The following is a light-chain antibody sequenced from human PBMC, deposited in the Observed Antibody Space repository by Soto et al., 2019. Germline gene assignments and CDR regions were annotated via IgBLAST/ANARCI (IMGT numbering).Light chain of an antibody. CDR1: QSVSSSN. V-gene: IGKV3-20*01. J-gene: IGKJ1*01. CDR2: GAS. CDR3: QQYGSSPLT. Sequence: EIVLTQSPGTLSLSPGERATLSCRASQSVSSSNLAWFQQKPGQAPRLLIYGASSRATGIPDRFRGSGSGTDFTLTISRLEPEDFAVYYCQQYGSSPLTFGQGTKVEIK.